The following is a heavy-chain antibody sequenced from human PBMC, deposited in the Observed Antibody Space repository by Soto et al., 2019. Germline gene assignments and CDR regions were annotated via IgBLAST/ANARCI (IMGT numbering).Heavy chain of an antibody. D-gene: IGHD5-18*01. J-gene: IGHJ2*01. CDR3: ATLPFIQPLGWYFDL. Sequence: NRSETLSLTCTVSGGSISSGGYYWSWIRQHPGKGLEWIGYIYYSGSTYYNPSLKSRVTISVDTSKNQFSLKLSSVTAADTAVYYCATLPFIQPLGWYFDLWGRGTLVTVSS. CDR1: GGSISSGGYY. CDR2: IYYSGST. V-gene: IGHV4-31*03.